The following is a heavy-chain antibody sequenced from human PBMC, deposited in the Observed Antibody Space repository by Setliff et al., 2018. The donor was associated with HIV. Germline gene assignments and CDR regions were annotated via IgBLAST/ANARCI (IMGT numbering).Heavy chain of an antibody. Sequence: GGSLRLSCAASGFTFSNSWMHWVRQAPGKGLVWVSRINTDGSSATYADSVKGRFTNSRDNAKNTLYLQMDSLRAEDTAVYYCARGGNGAFDMWGQGTLVTVSS. V-gene: IGHV3-74*03. D-gene: IGHD3-16*01. CDR2: INTDGSSA. J-gene: IGHJ3*02. CDR1: GFTFSNSW. CDR3: ARGGNGAFDM.